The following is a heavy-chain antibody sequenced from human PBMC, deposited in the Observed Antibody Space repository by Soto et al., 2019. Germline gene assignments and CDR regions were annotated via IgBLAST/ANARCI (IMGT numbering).Heavy chain of an antibody. CDR3: AKPKRLLRFLEWFYFDY. D-gene: IGHD3-3*01. CDR1: GFTFSSYG. V-gene: IGHV3-30*18. CDR2: ISYDGSNK. J-gene: IGHJ4*02. Sequence: QVQLVESGGGVVQPGRSLRLSCAASGFTFSSYGMHWVRQAPGKGLEWVAVISYDGSNKYYADSVKGRFTISRDNSKNTLYLQMNSLRSEDTAVYYCAKPKRLLRFLEWFYFDYWGQGTLVTVSS.